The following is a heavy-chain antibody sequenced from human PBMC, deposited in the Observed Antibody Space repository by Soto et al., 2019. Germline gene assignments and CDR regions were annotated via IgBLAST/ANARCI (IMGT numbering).Heavy chain of an antibody. CDR1: GLTFSRHA. CDR3: AKVSSSWYAGFFDL. V-gene: IGHV3-23*01. J-gene: IGHJ4*02. CDR2: LSDSGASI. D-gene: IGHD6-13*01. Sequence: EVQLLESGGGLVQPGGSLRLSCTASGLTFSRHAMTWVRQAPGKGLEWVSGLSDSGASIYYADSVKGRFTISRDNSMNTLYLQMNTLRAEDTAVYYCAKVSSSWYAGFFDLWGQGTLVTVSS.